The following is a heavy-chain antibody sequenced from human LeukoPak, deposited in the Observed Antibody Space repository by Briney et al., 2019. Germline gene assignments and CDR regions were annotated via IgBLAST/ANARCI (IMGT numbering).Heavy chain of an antibody. CDR3: ARREGYCSSTSCYTIFDP. V-gene: IGHV4-59*08. CDR2: IYDSGSP. Sequence: SETLSLTCTVSGGSISTYYWVWIRQPPGKGLEWIGHIYDSGSPTYKSPLKSRVTISVDTSKNQFSLKLSSVTAADTAVYYCARREGYCSSTSCYTIFDPWGQGTLVTVSS. J-gene: IGHJ5*02. CDR1: GGSISTYY. D-gene: IGHD2-2*02.